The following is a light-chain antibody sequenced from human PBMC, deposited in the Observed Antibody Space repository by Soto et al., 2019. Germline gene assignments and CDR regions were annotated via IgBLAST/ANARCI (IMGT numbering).Light chain of an antibody. J-gene: IGKJ1*01. CDR2: GAS. CDR3: QQYNDWTRT. Sequence: ETVMMQFPATLSVSPGERATLSCRASQSVGSSLAWYQQKPGQPPRILMYGASARATGVPVRISGRGSGTEFTLTISSLQSEDFGVYYCQQYNDWTRTFGQGTKVEIK. CDR1: QSVGSS. V-gene: IGKV3-15*01.